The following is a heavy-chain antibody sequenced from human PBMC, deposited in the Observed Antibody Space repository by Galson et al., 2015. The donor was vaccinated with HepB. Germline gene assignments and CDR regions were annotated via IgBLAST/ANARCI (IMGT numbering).Heavy chain of an antibody. D-gene: IGHD3-22*01. CDR3: ARRRPDYYDNSGYLDY. J-gene: IGHJ4*02. CDR2: IIPLSNTS. CDR1: GGTFRSYA. V-gene: IGHV1-69*06. Sequence: SVKVSCKASGGTFRSYAISWVRQAPGQGLEWMGGIIPLSNTSNYALKFQDRVTITADKSTNTSYMELTSLRSADTAVYYCARRRPDYYDNSGYLDYWGQGTLVTVSS.